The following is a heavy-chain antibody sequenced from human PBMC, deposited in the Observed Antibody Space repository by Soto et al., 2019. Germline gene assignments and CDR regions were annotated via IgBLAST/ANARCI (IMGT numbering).Heavy chain of an antibody. J-gene: IGHJ4*02. V-gene: IGHV3-43*01. CDR3: AKDAGGSYFRIDY. CDR1: GFTFDDYT. Sequence: EVQLVESGGVVVQPGGSLRLSCAASGFTFDDYTMHWVRQAPGKGLEWVSFISWDGGSTYYADSVKCRFTISRDNSKNSLYLQMNSLRTEDTALYYCAKDAGGSYFRIDYWGQGTLVTVSS. CDR2: ISWDGGST. D-gene: IGHD1-26*01.